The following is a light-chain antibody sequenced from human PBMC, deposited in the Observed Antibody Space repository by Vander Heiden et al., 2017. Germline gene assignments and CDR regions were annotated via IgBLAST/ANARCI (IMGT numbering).Light chain of an antibody. V-gene: IGLV1-47*01. CDR1: SSNIGSNY. Sequence: QSVPTQPPSASGTPGQRGTISCSGSSSNIGSNYVYWYQQLPGTAPKLLIYRNNQQPSGVPDRFSGSKSGTSAALAISGLRSEDEADYYCAAWDDSRSGRVFGGGTKLTVL. CDR3: AAWDDSRSGRV. CDR2: RNN. J-gene: IGLJ3*02.